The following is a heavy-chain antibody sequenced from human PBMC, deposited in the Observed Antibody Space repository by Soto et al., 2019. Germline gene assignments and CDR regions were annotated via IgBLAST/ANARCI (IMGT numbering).Heavy chain of an antibody. CDR3: ARLPSIINFPMDV. Sequence: QVQLQESGPGLVKPSQTLSLTCTVSGGSINSGGYYWSWIRQHPGQGLEWIGYIYYNGRTYYNPSLERRSSISVDTSKNQFSLKIHSVTAADTAVYFCARLPSIINFPMDVWGPGTPVTVSS. CDR2: IYYNGRT. V-gene: IGHV4-31*03. CDR1: GGSINSGGYY. J-gene: IGHJ6*02.